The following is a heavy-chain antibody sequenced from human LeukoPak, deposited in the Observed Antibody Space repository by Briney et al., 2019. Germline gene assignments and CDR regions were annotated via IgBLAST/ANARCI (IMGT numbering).Heavy chain of an antibody. CDR3: ARDYENFGYKYGMDY. D-gene: IGHD5-18*01. CDR1: GFTFSDYL. CDR2: ITDSGGDT. Sequence: GGSLRLSCVASGFTFSDYLMTWVRQAPGKGLEWFSAITDSGGDTYYADSVKGRFTISRDNSKKTLYLQMNSLRAEDTAVYYCARDYENFGYKYGMDYWGQGTLVTVSS. V-gene: IGHV3-23*01. J-gene: IGHJ4*02.